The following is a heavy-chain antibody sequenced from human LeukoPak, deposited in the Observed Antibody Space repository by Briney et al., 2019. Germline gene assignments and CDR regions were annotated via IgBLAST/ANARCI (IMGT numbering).Heavy chain of an antibody. CDR2: IIPIFGTA. D-gene: IGHD3-22*01. J-gene: IGHJ3*02. Sequence: ASVKVSCKASGGTFSSYAISWVRQAPGQGLEWMGGIIPIFGTANYAQKFQGRVTITADKSTSTAYMELSSLRSEDTAVYYCARDVAYYDSSGVRPDAFDIWGQGTMVTVSS. CDR1: GGTFSSYA. V-gene: IGHV1-69*06. CDR3: ARDVAYYDSSGVRPDAFDI.